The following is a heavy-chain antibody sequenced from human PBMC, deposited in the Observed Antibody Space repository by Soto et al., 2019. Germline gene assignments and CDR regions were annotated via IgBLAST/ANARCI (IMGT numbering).Heavy chain of an antibody. Sequence: QVHLVQSGAEVKKPGSSVKVSCKASGDTFNTYTINWVRQAPGQRLEWMGRIIPMLGMSNYALKFQGRVTSTADRSTTTVYLPLSSLRADDTAVYYCARSYGSGRRAFDFWGQGTLVTVSS. CDR2: IIPMLGMS. V-gene: IGHV1-69*02. CDR1: GDTFNTYT. J-gene: IGHJ4*02. CDR3: ARSYGSGRRAFDF. D-gene: IGHD3-10*01.